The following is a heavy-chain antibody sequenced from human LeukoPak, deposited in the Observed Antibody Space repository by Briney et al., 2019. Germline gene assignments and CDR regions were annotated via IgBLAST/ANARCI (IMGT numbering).Heavy chain of an antibody. J-gene: IGHJ4*02. CDR1: GDSFTSYW. D-gene: IGHD2-2*01. Sequence: GESLKISCKGSGDSFTSYWIGGVRQMPGKGLEWRGIIYPGDSDTRYSPSFQGQVTISADKSISTAYLQWSSLKASDTAMYYCARGASYCSSTSCYPDYWGQGTLVTVSS. V-gene: IGHV5-51*01. CDR3: ARGASYCSSTSCYPDY. CDR2: IYPGDSDT.